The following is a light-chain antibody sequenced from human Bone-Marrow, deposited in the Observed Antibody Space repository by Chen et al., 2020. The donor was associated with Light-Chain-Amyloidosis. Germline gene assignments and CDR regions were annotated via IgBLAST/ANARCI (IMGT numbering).Light chain of an antibody. CDR2: EDD. J-gene: IGLJ3*02. V-gene: IGLV6-57*01. CDR1: SGSIATNY. CDR3: QSYPGRSQGV. Sequence: NFMLTQPHSVSESPGKTVIISCTRSSGSIATNYVQWYQQRPGSSPTTVIYEDDQRPSGVPGRFSGSIDRSSNSASLPISGLKTEDEADYYRQSYPGRSQGVFGGGTKLTVL.